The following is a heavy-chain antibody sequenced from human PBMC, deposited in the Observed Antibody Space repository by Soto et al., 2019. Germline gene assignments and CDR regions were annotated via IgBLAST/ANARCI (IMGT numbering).Heavy chain of an antibody. V-gene: IGHV3-33*01. CDR2: IWYDGSNK. CDR3: ASDNYCSGGSCYPDAFDI. Sequence: GGSLRLSCSASGFTFRSYGMHWVRQAPGKGLEWVAVIWYDGSNKYYADSVKGRFTISRDNSKNTLYLQMNSLRAEDTAVYYCASDNYCSGGSCYPDAFDIWGQGTMVTVSS. J-gene: IGHJ3*02. D-gene: IGHD2-15*01. CDR1: GFTFRSYG.